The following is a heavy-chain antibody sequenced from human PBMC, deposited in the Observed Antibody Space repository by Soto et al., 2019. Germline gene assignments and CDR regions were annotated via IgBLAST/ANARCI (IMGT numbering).Heavy chain of an antibody. CDR1: GDSVSSNSAA. CDR3: ARDDNTYSSSSYYRYYYGMDV. V-gene: IGHV6-1*01. CDR2: TYYRSKWYN. D-gene: IGHD6-6*01. Sequence: SQTLSLTCAISGDSVSSNSAAWNWIRQSPSRGLEWLGRTYYRSKWYNDYAVSVKSRITINPDTSKNQFSLQLNSVTPEDTAVYYCARDDNTYSSSSYYRYYYGMDVWGQGTTVTVSS. J-gene: IGHJ6*02.